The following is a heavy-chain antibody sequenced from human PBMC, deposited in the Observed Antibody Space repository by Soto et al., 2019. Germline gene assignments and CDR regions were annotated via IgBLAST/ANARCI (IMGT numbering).Heavy chain of an antibody. CDR3: ARRYSGYDFDY. J-gene: IGHJ4*02. D-gene: IGHD5-12*01. CDR1: GGSFSGYY. Sequence: PSETLSLTCAVYGGSFSGYYWSWIRQPPGKGLEWIGEINHSGSTNYNPSLKSRVTMSVDTSKNQFSLKLSSVTAADMAVYYCARRYSGYDFDYWGQGTLVTVSS. V-gene: IGHV4-34*01. CDR2: INHSGST.